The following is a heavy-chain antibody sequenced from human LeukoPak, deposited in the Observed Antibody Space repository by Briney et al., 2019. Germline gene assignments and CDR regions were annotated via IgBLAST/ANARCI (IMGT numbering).Heavy chain of an antibody. J-gene: IGHJ3*02. Sequence: GGSLRLSCAASGFTFTTYAMHWVRQAPGKGLEWVAIISYDGSNKYYADSVKGRFTISRDNSKNTLYLQMNSLRAEDTAVYYCARGRDGPDAFDIWGQGTMVTVSS. CDR3: ARGRDGPDAFDI. CDR1: GFTFTTYA. V-gene: IGHV3-30-3*01. CDR2: ISYDGSNK.